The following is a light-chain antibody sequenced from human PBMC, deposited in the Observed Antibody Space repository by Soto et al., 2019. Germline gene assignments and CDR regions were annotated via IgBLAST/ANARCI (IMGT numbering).Light chain of an antibody. CDR3: QQYSSHSPYT. Sequence: DIQMTQSPSTLSASVGDRVTITCRASQSISSWLAWYQQKPEKAPKLLIFKASSLQSGVPSRFSGSGSVTEFTLTISSLQPDDFATYYCQQYSSHSPYTFGQGTKLEIK. J-gene: IGKJ2*01. CDR1: QSISSW. V-gene: IGKV1-5*03. CDR2: KAS.